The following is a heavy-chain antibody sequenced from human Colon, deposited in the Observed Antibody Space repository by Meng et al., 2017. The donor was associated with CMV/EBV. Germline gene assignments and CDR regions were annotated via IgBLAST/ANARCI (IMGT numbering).Heavy chain of an antibody. D-gene: IGHD5-12*01. Sequence: SLKISCAASGFTFRDNYMSWIRQAPGKGLEWISYIRSSSATIYDADSVKGRFTISRDNAKQTLYLEMNNLRAEDTAVYYCASRYSYVGFWGHGTLVTVSS. CDR1: GFTFRDNY. V-gene: IGHV3-11*01. J-gene: IGHJ4*01. CDR3: ASRYSYVGF. CDR2: IRSSSATI.